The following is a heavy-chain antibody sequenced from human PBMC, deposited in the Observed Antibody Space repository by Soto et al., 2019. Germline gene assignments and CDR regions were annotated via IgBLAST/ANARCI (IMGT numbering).Heavy chain of an antibody. Sequence: SQTLSLTCAITGDSVSSNSAGWSWVRQSPSRGLEWLGRTYYRSKWYYEYAVSVRGRITINPDTSKDQYSLQLNSVTPEDTAVYYCAREFRSPGYSTSMPNWFDPWDQGTLVTVSS. V-gene: IGHV6-1*01. CDR1: GDSVSSNSAG. D-gene: IGHD3-22*01. CDR2: TYYRSKWYY. J-gene: IGHJ5*02. CDR3: AREFRSPGYSTSMPNWFDP.